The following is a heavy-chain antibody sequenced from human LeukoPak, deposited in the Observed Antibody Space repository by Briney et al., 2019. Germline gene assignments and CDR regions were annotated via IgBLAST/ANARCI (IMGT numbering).Heavy chain of an antibody. CDR1: GFTFSSYS. CDR2: IKQDGSEK. V-gene: IGHV3-7*01. J-gene: IGHJ4*02. CDR3: ARVKWYDSSGFYRYFDY. Sequence: PGGSLRLSCAASGFTFSSYSMNWVRQAPGKGLEWVANIKQDGSEKNYVDSVKGRFTISRDNAKNSLYLQMDSLRAEDTAVYYCARVKWYDSSGFYRYFDYWGQGTLVTVSS. D-gene: IGHD3-22*01.